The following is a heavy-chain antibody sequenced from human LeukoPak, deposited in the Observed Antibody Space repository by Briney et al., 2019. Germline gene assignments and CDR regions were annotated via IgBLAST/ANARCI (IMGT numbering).Heavy chain of an antibody. CDR2: IYTSGST. J-gene: IGHJ4*02. CDR1: GGSISIYY. V-gene: IGHV4-4*07. Sequence: PSETLSLTCTVSGGSISIYYWSWIRQPAGKGLEWIGRIYTSGSTYYNPSLKSRVTMSVDTSKNQFSLKLSSVTAADTAVYYCAGATYYYGSGSYWGLDYWGQGTLVTVSS. D-gene: IGHD3-10*01. CDR3: AGATYYYGSGSYWGLDY.